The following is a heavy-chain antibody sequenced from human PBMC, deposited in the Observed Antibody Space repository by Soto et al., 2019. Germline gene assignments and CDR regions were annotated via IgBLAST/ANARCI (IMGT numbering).Heavy chain of an antibody. J-gene: IGHJ4*02. V-gene: IGHV3-33*01. CDR3: ARDWAGYSSGWYQRGGFDY. D-gene: IGHD6-19*01. CDR1: GFTFSSYG. CDR2: IWYDGSNK. Sequence: QVQLVESGGGVVQPGRSLRLSCAASGFTFSSYGMHWVRQAPGKGLEWVAVIWYDGSNKYYADSVKGRFTISRDNSKNTLYLNMNSLRAEDTAVYYCARDWAGYSSGWYQRGGFDYWGQGTLVTVSS.